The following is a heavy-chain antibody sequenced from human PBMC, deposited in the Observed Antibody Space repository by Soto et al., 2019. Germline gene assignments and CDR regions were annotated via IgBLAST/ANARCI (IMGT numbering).Heavy chain of an antibody. CDR1: GGTFSSYA. V-gene: IGHV1-69*13. J-gene: IGHJ6*02. D-gene: IGHD2-2*01. CDR2: IIPIFGTA. Sequence: GASVKVSCKASGGTFSSYAISWVRQAPGQGLEWMGGIIPIFGTANYAQKFQGRVTITADESTSTAYMELSSLRSEDTAVYYCARLCISTSCYLEKGPYYYGMDVWGQGTTVTVSS. CDR3: ARLCISTSCYLEKGPYYYGMDV.